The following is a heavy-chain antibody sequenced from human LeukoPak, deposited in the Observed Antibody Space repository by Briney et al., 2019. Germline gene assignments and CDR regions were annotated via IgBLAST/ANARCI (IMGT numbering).Heavy chain of an antibody. Sequence: PGGSLRLSCAASGFTFDDYGKSWARQARGKGLEWVSGINWNGDSTTYADSVKGRFTISRDNTKDSLYLQMNSLRTEDTALYYCAREFYCSGGTCSFDPWGQGTLVTVSS. V-gene: IGHV3-20*04. CDR3: AREFYCSGGTCSFDP. D-gene: IGHD2-15*01. CDR2: INWNGDST. CDR1: GFTFDDYG. J-gene: IGHJ5*02.